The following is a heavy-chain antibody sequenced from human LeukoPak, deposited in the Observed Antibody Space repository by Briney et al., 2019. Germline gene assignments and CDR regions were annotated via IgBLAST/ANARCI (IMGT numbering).Heavy chain of an antibody. CDR1: GGSISSYY. J-gene: IGHJ2*01. CDR2: IYYSGST. V-gene: IGHV4-59*01. CDR3: ARENYYGDYLRYWYFDL. Sequence: SETLSLTCTVSGGSISSYYWSWIRQPPGKGLEWIGYIYYSGSTNYNPSLKSRVTISVDTSKNQFSLKLSSVTAADTAVYYCARENYYGDYLRYWYFDLWGRGTLVTVSS. D-gene: IGHD4-17*01.